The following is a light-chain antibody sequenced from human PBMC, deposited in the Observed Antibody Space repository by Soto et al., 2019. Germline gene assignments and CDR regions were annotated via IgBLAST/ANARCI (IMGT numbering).Light chain of an antibody. V-gene: IGLV2-11*01. CDR2: DVS. J-gene: IGLJ1*01. CDR1: SSDVGGYNY. Sequence: QSALTQPRSVSGSPGQSVTISCTGTSSDVGGYNYVSWYQQHPGKAPKLMIYDVSKRPSGVPDRSSGSKSGNTASLTISGLQAEDEADYYCCSYAGSYTSLYVFGTGAKLTVL. CDR3: CSYAGSYTSLYV.